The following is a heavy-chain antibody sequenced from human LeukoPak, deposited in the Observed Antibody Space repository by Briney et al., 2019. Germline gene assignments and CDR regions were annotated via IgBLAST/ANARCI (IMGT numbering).Heavy chain of an antibody. Sequence: PGGSLKLSCAASGFTFSVSAMHWVRQASGKGLEWVGRIRSEAKSYATAYAASVKGRFTISRDDSKNTTYLQMNGLKTEDTAVYYCTSRISYYYWGQGTLVTVSS. CDR1: GFTFSVSA. V-gene: IGHV3-73*01. CDR3: TSRISYYY. J-gene: IGHJ4*02. D-gene: IGHD2/OR15-2a*01. CDR2: IRSEAKSYAT.